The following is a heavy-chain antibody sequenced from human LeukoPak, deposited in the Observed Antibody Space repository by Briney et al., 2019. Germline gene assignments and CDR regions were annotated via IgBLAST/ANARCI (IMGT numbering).Heavy chain of an antibody. CDR3: ATSRFGEQDYSAY. D-gene: IGHD3-10*01. Sequence: ASVKVSCKASGYTFTSYYIHWVRQAPGQGLEWMGIINPSGGSTSYAQKFQGRVTMTRDTSTSTVYMELTSLRPEDTAVYYCATSRFGEQDYSAYCGQPTLATVPS. CDR1: GYTFTSYY. CDR2: INPSGGST. J-gene: IGHJ4*02. V-gene: IGHV1-46*01.